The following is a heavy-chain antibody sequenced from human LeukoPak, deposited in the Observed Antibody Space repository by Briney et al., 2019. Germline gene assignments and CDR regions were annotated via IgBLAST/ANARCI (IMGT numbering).Heavy chain of an antibody. V-gene: IGHV4-30-2*01. CDR3: ARSRESYDILTGISDFVSVPTSTAPYFDY. CDR1: GGSISSSGYS. Sequence: PSETLSLTCAVSGGSISSSGYSWSWIRQPPGKGLEWIGYIYHSGSTYYNPSLKSRVTISVDRSKNQFSLKLSSVTAADTAVYYCARSRESYDILTGISDFVSVPTSTAPYFDYWGQGTLVTVSS. CDR2: IYHSGST. D-gene: IGHD3-9*01. J-gene: IGHJ4*02.